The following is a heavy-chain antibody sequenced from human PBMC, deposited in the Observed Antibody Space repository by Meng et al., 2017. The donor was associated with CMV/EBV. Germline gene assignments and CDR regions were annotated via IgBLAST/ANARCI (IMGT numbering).Heavy chain of an antibody. CDR1: GGSISSYY. Sequence: SETLSLTCTVSGGSISSYYWSWIRQPPGKGLEWIGYIYYSGGTNYNPSLKSRVTISVDTSKNQFSLKLSSVTAADTAVYYCARGVEMATINYYGMDVWGQGTTVTVSS. J-gene: IGHJ6*02. CDR3: ARGVEMATINYYGMDV. V-gene: IGHV4-59*01. CDR2: IYYSGGT. D-gene: IGHD5-24*01.